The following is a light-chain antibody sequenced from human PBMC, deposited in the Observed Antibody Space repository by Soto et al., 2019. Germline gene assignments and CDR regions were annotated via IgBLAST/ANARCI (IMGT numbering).Light chain of an antibody. CDR1: SSNMGSNI. Sequence: QSVLTQPPSASGTPGQRVTISCSGSSSNMGSNIVNWYQQLPGAAPKLLIYSKDQRPSGVPDRFSGSMPGTSASLAISGLQSEYEADYYCAAWDDSLNGVVFGGGTKLTVL. V-gene: IGLV1-44*01. J-gene: IGLJ2*01. CDR2: SKD. CDR3: AAWDDSLNGVV.